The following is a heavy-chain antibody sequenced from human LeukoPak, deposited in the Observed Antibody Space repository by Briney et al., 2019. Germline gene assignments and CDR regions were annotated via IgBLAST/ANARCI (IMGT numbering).Heavy chain of an antibody. J-gene: IGHJ3*02. CDR2: IYSGGST. CDR3: ARPIVAAAGHDAFDI. D-gene: IGHD6-13*01. V-gene: IGHV3-66*01. CDR1: GFTVSSNY. Sequence: GGSLRLSCAASGFTVSSNYMSCVRQAPGKGLEWVSVIYSGGSTYYADSVKGRFTISRDNSKNTLYLQMNSLRAEDTAVYYCARPIVAAAGHDAFDIWGQGTVVTVSS.